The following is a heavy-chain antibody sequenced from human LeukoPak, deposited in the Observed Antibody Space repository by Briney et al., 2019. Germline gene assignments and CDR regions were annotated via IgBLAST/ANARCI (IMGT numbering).Heavy chain of an antibody. D-gene: IGHD6-19*01. CDR3: ARPVADTYAPLDY. CDR1: GFTVSNNY. CDR2: INNDGSSA. J-gene: IGHJ4*02. Sequence: GGALRLSCAASGFTVSNNYVTWVRQSPGKGLIYISRINNDGSSANYADSVRGRFTISIDNAENTLYLQMNSLTSEDTAVYYCARPVADTYAPLDYWGQGTLVTASS. V-gene: IGHV3-74*01.